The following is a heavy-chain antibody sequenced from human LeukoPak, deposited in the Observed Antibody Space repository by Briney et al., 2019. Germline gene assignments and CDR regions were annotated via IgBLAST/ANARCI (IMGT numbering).Heavy chain of an antibody. D-gene: IGHD3-16*02. CDR2: TSAYNGNT. CDR3: ARGGVSVSIDY. Sequence: GASVKVSCKASGYTFTNYGISWVRQAPGRGLEWMGWTSAYNGNTHYAQKLQDRVTMTTDTSTSTAYMELRSLRSDDTAVYYCARGGVSVSIDYWGQGTLATVSS. CDR1: GYTFTNYG. J-gene: IGHJ4*02. V-gene: IGHV1-18*04.